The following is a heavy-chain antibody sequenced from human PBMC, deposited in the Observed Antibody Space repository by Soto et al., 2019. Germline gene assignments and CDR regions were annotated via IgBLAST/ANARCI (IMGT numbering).Heavy chain of an antibody. CDR1: GFTFSSYA. D-gene: IGHD2-2*01. CDR3: AKGLYCSSASCSPYYFYYMDV. Sequence: GGSLRLSCAASGFTFSSYAMSWVRQAPGKGLGWVSAIDSSGDSTYYADSVKGRFTISRDNSKNTLYLQMNSLRAEDAAVYYCAKGLYCSSASCSPYYFYYMDVWGKGTTVTVSS. J-gene: IGHJ6*03. CDR2: IDSSGDST. V-gene: IGHV3-23*05.